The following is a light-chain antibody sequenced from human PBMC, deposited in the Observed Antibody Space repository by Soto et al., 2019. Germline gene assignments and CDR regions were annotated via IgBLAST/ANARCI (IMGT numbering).Light chain of an antibody. CDR1: QSVGSS. CDR3: QQYNNWYT. V-gene: IGKV3-15*01. J-gene: IGKJ2*01. Sequence: EIVMTQSPATLSVSPGERATLSCRASQSVGSSLAWYQQKPGQAPRLLIYGASTRATGIPARFSGSGSGTEFTLPISSLQSEDFAVYYCQQYNNWYTFGQGTKLEIK. CDR2: GAS.